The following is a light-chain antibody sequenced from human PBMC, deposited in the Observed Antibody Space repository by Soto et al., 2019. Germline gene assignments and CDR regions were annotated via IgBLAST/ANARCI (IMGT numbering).Light chain of an antibody. CDR3: QQYCVRPWT. J-gene: IGKJ1*01. Sequence: ETVMTQSPATLSVSPGERASLSCRASQSVSSNLAWYQQKPGRAPRILIFGASSRAAGVPDRFSGSGSGTDFTLTITSLQSEDFAVYYCQQYCVRPWTFGQGTKVEIK. CDR1: QSVSSN. V-gene: IGKV3-15*01. CDR2: GAS.